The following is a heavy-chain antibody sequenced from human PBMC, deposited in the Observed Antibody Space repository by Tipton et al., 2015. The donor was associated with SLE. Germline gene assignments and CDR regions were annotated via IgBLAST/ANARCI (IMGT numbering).Heavy chain of an antibody. J-gene: IGHJ4*02. D-gene: IGHD3-3*01. CDR2: ISSSGSTI. Sequence: SLRLSCAASGFTFSSYEMNWVRQAPGKGLEWVSYISSSGSTIYYADSVKGRFTISRDNAKNSLYLQMNSLRAEDTAVYYCARDLILAFWSGYPFDYWGQGTLVTVSS. CDR1: GFTFSSYE. V-gene: IGHV3-48*03. CDR3: ARDLILAFWSGYPFDY.